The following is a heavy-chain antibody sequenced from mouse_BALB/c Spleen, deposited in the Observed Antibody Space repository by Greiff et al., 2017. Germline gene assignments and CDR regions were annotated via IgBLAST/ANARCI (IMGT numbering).Heavy chain of an antibody. D-gene: IGHD1-2*01. CDR3: ARPHRRLPPWFAY. Sequence: EVQRVESGGGLVQPGGSLKLSCAASGFTFSSYTMSWVRQTPEKRLEWVAYISNGGGSTYYPDTVKGRFTISRDNAKNTLYLQMSSLKSEDTAMYYCARPHRRLPPWFAYWGQGTLVTVSA. J-gene: IGHJ3*01. CDR1: GFTFSSYT. V-gene: IGHV5-12-2*01. CDR2: ISNGGGST.